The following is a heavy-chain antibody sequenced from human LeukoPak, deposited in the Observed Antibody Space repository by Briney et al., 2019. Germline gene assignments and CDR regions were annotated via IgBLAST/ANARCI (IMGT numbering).Heavy chain of an antibody. CDR3: AKDIGSGWPNDAFDI. Sequence: PGGSLRLSCAASGFTFDDYAMHWVRQAPGKGLEWVSGISWNSGSIGYADSVKGRFTIFRDNAKNSLYLQMNSLRAEDTALYYCAKDIGSGWPNDAFDIWGQGTMVTVSS. CDR2: ISWNSGSI. CDR1: GFTFDDYA. J-gene: IGHJ3*02. V-gene: IGHV3-9*01. D-gene: IGHD6-19*01.